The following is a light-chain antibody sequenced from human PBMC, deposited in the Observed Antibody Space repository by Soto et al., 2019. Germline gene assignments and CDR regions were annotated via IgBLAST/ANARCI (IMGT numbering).Light chain of an antibody. V-gene: IGLV2-14*01. J-gene: IGLJ2*01. CDR3: NSYTNSSAVV. Sequence: QSALTQPPSVSGSPGQSITISCAGTRDDIGAYDHVSWYQQHPGNAPKLLVYEVTNRPSGVSDRFSGSKSGNTASLNISGLQAEDEADYYCNSYTNSSAVVFGGGTKVTVL. CDR1: RDDIGAYDH. CDR2: EVT.